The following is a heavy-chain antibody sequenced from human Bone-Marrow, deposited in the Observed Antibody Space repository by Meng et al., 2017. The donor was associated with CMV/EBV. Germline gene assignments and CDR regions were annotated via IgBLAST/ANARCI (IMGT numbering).Heavy chain of an antibody. D-gene: IGHD3-10*01. CDR2: INHSGST. CDR1: GGSFSGYY. Sequence: SEPLSLTCAVYGGSFSGYYWSWIRQPPGKGLEWIGEINHSGSTNYNPSLKSRVTISVDTSKNQFSLKLSSVTAADTAVYYCATQKNPLYYYGSGSYFIFDYWGQGTLVTVSS. V-gene: IGHV4-34*01. J-gene: IGHJ4*02. CDR3: ATQKNPLYYYGSGSYFIFDY.